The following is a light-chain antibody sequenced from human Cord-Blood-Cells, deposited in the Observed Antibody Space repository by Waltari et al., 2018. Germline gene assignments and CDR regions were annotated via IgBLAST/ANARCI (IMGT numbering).Light chain of an antibody. J-gene: IGKJ3*01. V-gene: IGKV3-20*01. Sequence: EIVFTQSPGTLSLSLGERATLSCRASQSVSSSYLAWYQQKPGQAPRLLIYGASSRATGIPDRFSGSGSGTDFTLTISRLEPEDFAVYYCQQYGSSPPTFGPGTKVDIK. CDR2: GAS. CDR1: QSVSSSY. CDR3: QQYGSSPPT.